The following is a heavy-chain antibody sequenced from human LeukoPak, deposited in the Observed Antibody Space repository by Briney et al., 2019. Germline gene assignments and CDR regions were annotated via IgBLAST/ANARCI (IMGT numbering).Heavy chain of an antibody. CDR2: ISAYNGNT. D-gene: IGHD6-13*01. V-gene: IGHV1-18*01. CDR1: GYTFTSYG. J-gene: IGHJ6*03. CDR3: ARDRAYSSSWYVVNYYYYMDV. Sequence: ASVKVSCKASGYTFTSYGISWVRQAPGQGLEWMGWISAYNGNTNYAQKLQGRVTMTTDTSTSTAYMELRSLRSDDTAVYYCARDRAYSSSWYVVNYYYYMDVWGKGTTVTISS.